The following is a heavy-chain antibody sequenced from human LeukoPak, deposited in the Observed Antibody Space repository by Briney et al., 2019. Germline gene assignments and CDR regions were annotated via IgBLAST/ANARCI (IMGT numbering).Heavy chain of an antibody. CDR2: IIPIFGTA. V-gene: IGHV1-69*06. Sequence: GSSVKVSCKASGGTFSSYAISWVRQAPGQGLEWMGGIIPIFGTANYAQKFQGRVTITADKSTSTAYMELSSLRSEDTAVYYCAPERGDTAMGSLDYWGQGTLVTVSS. D-gene: IGHD5-18*01. CDR3: APERGDTAMGSLDY. J-gene: IGHJ4*02. CDR1: GGTFSSYA.